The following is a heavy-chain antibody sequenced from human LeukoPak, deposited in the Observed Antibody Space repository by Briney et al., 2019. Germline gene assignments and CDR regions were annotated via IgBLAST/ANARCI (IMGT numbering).Heavy chain of an antibody. CDR3: ARDATMVPLYYYYYMDV. CDR1: EFTFSSYN. CDR2: INSSSGYI. J-gene: IGHJ6*03. D-gene: IGHD3-10*01. V-gene: IGHV3-21*01. Sequence: RTGGSLRLSCAASEFTFSSYNMNWVRQAPGKGLEWVSSINSSSGYIYYADSVKGRFTISRDNAKNSLYLQMNSLRAEDTAVYYCARDATMVPLYYYYYMDVWGKGTTVTVSS.